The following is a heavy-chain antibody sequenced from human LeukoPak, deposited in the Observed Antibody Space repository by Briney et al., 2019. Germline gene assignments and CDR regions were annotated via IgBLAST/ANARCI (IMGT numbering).Heavy chain of an antibody. CDR1: GGSINGYY. CDR3: ARDRSSSYTRDWFDP. Sequence: PSETLSLTCTVSGGSINGYYWSWIRQPAGKGLEWIGRIYNSESINYNPSLKSRVTMSIDTSKSQFSLKLNSVAAADTAVYYCARDRSSSYTRDWFDPWGQGALVTVSS. CDR2: IYNSESI. D-gene: IGHD6-13*01. V-gene: IGHV4-4*07. J-gene: IGHJ5*02.